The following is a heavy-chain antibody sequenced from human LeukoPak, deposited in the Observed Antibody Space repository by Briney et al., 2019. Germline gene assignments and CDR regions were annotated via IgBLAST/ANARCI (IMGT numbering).Heavy chain of an antibody. CDR3: ARTLYYYDSSGYYSFDY. J-gene: IGHJ4*02. Sequence: SVKVSCKASGGTFSSYGISWVRQAPGQGLEWMGRIIPVFGTPNYAQKFQGRVTITTDESTSTAYMELSSLRSEDTAVYYCARTLYYYDSSGYYSFDYWGQGTLVTVSS. CDR2: IIPVFGTP. V-gene: IGHV1-69*05. CDR1: GGTFSSYG. D-gene: IGHD3-22*01.